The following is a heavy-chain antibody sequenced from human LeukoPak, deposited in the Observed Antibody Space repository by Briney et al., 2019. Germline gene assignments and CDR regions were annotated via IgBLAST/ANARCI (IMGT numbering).Heavy chain of an antibody. CDR1: GFTFSSYA. V-gene: IGHV3-7*01. J-gene: IGHJ4*02. CDR2: IKHDGSEK. D-gene: IGHD3-3*01. CDR3: ATDRGWRTSGYYLYYFEY. Sequence: GGSLRLSCAASGFTFSSYAMTWVRQAPGKGLEWVASIKHDGSEKYYVDSVRGRFTISRDNTKNSLYLQMSSLRAEDTAVYYCATDRGWRTSGYYLYYFEYWGQGTLVTFSS.